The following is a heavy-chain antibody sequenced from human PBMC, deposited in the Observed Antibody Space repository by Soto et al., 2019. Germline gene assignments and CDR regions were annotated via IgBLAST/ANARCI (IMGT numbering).Heavy chain of an antibody. CDR2: ISGSGGST. J-gene: IGHJ1*01. CDR1: GFTFSSYA. Sequence: QPGGSLRLSCAASGFTFSSYAMSWVRQAPGKGLEWVSAISGSGGSTYYADSVKGRFTISRDNSKNTLYLQMNSLRAEDTAVYYCAKDLHPFSPTAAAGHFQHWGQGTLVTVSS. CDR3: AKDLHPFSPTAAAGHFQH. V-gene: IGHV3-23*01. D-gene: IGHD6-13*01.